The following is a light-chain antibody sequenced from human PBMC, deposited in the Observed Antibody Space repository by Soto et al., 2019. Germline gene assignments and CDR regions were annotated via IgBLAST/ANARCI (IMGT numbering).Light chain of an antibody. CDR2: GIS. J-gene: IGKJ3*01. V-gene: IGKV3-20*01. Sequence: EIVLTQSPGTLSLSPGERATLSCRASHTISSSYLAWYQQKPGQATRLLMYGISRRATGIPDRFSGRGSGTDFTLTITRLEPEDFAVYYCQHYDNSPPSVTFGPGTKVDIK. CDR3: QHYDNSPPSVT. CDR1: HTISSSY.